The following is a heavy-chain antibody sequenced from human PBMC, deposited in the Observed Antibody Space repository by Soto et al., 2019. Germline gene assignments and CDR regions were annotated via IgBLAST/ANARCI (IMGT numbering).Heavy chain of an antibody. V-gene: IGHV1-2*04. CDR1: GYTFTGYY. CDR3: ARSSIPSYIVVVTAILGPFAY. CDR2: INPNSGGT. D-gene: IGHD2-21*02. Sequence: QVQLVQSGAEVKKPGASVKVSCKASGYTFTGYYMHWVRQAPGQGLEWMGWINPNSGGTNYAQKFQGWVTMTRDTSISTAYMELSRLRSDDTAVYYCARSSIPSYIVVVTAILGPFAYWGQGTLVTVSS. J-gene: IGHJ4*02.